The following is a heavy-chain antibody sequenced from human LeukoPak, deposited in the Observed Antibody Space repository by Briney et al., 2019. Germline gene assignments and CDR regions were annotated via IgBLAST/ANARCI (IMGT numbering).Heavy chain of an antibody. D-gene: IGHD3-22*01. V-gene: IGHV3-66*02. CDR3: VSHTSGYSPYSYYYYMDV. CDR2: ISSGCST. CDR1: GFTVSINY. Sequence: GRSLSLSCAASGFTVSINYMSGVRHAPGKGLEWGSVISSGCSTYYANSVKGRFTISRDNSKNTPYLQMNSLRAEDTAVYYCVSHTSGYSPYSYYYYMDVWGKGTTVTVSS. J-gene: IGHJ6*03.